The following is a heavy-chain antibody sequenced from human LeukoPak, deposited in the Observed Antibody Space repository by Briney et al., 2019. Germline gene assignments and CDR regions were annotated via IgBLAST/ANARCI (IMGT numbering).Heavy chain of an antibody. Sequence: SETLSLTCTVSGGSISGNYWSWIRQPAGKGLEWIGRISSSGNTNYNPSLKSRVTMSVDTSKNQLSLKLSSVTAADTAVYYCASSRGPFDYWGQGTLVTVSS. CDR2: ISSSGNT. CDR3: ASSRGPFDY. J-gene: IGHJ4*02. D-gene: IGHD2-15*01. CDR1: GGSISGNY. V-gene: IGHV4-4*07.